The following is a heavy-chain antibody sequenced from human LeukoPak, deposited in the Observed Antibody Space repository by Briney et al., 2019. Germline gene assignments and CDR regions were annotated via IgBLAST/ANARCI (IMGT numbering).Heavy chain of an antibody. CDR1: GFTFSSYA. Sequence: RRSLRLSCAASGFTFSSYAMHWVRQAPGKGLEWVAVISYDGSNKYYADSVKGRFTISRDNSKNTLYLQMNSLRAEDTAVYYCARLLGAEPDYYYYGMDVWGQGTTVTVSS. CDR2: ISYDGSNK. D-gene: IGHD3-16*01. V-gene: IGHV3-30-3*01. J-gene: IGHJ6*02. CDR3: ARLLGAEPDYYYYGMDV.